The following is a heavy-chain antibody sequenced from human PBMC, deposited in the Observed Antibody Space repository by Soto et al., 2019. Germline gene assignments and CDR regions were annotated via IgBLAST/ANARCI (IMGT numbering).Heavy chain of an antibody. CDR3: ARSQGSSTSLEIYYYYYYGMDV. V-gene: IGHV1-69*01. D-gene: IGHD2-2*01. CDR1: GGTFSSYA. J-gene: IGHJ6*02. Sequence: QVQLVQSGAEVKKPGSSVKVSCKASGGTFSSYAISWVRQAPGQGLEWMGGIIPISGTANYAQKFQGRVTIHADEYTSTAYMELSSLRSEATAVYYFARSQGSSTSLEIYYYYYYGMDVWGQGTTVTVSS. CDR2: IIPISGTA.